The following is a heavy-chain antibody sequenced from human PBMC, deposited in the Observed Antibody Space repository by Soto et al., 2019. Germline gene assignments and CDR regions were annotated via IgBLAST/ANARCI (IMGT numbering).Heavy chain of an antibody. D-gene: IGHD2-15*01. CDR1: GDSISSGNYR. CDR3: ARGQVVAAQH. J-gene: IGHJ4*02. V-gene: IGHV4-39*07. CDR2: IYSTGTT. Sequence: SETLSLTCTVSGDSISSGNYRWGWVRQTPGKGLEWIGNIYSTGTTYYNPSLKSRATISGDTSKNQFSLKLSIVTAADTAVYYCARGQVVAAQHWGQGTLVTVSS.